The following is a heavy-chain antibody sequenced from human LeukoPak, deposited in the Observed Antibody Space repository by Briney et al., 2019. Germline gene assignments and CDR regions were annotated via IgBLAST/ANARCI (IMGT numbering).Heavy chain of an antibody. J-gene: IGHJ4*02. CDR3: ARKGGLGTYGIFDY. D-gene: IGHD3-10*01. CDR1: GGTFSSYT. CDR2: IIPILGEP. V-gene: IGHV1-69*02. Sequence: SVKVSCKASGGTFSSYTISWVRQAPGQGLEWMGRIIPILGEPDYAQKFQGRVTITADMSTSIAYMELSSLRSEDTAVYYCARKGGLGTYGIFDYWGQGTLVTVSS.